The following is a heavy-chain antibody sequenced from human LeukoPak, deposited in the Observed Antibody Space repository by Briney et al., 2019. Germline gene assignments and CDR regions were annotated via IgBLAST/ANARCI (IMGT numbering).Heavy chain of an antibody. V-gene: IGHV3-33*01. CDR1: GFTFSSYG. J-gene: IGHJ3*02. Sequence: GGSLRLSCAASGFTFSSYGMHWVRQAPGKGLEWVAVIWYDGSNKCYADSVKGRFTISRDNSKNTLYLQMNSLRAEDTAVYYCARDGTVVTVGAFDIWGQGTMVTVSS. CDR2: IWYDGSNK. CDR3: ARDGTVVTVGAFDI. D-gene: IGHD4-23*01.